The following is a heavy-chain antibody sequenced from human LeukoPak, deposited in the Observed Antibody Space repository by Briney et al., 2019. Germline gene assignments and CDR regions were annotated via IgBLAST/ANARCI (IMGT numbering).Heavy chain of an antibody. Sequence: SETLSLTCTVSGGSISSYYWSWIRQPAGKGLEWIGRIYTSGSTNYNPSLKSRVTMSVDTSKNQFSLKLSSVTAADTAVYYCARDRAVTRLGNWFDPWGQGTLVTVSS. V-gene: IGHV4-4*07. CDR1: GGSISSYY. CDR2: IYTSGST. J-gene: IGHJ5*02. CDR3: ARDRAVTRLGNWFDP. D-gene: IGHD4-17*01.